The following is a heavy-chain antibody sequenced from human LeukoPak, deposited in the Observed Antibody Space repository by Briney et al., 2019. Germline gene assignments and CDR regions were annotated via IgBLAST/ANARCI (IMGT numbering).Heavy chain of an antibody. CDR2: ICQNGIP. D-gene: IGHD3-16*01. CDR1: GASIGSYY. J-gene: IGHJ6*02. CDR3: TRHDVVAVMGHGMAV. Sequence: SETLSLTCTVSGASIGSYYWSWMRQPPGKGLEWIGFICQNGIPHYTASLKSRVTISRDTSENQVSLILSSVTAADTAVYYCTRHDVVAVMGHGMAVWGQGTTVTVSS. V-gene: IGHV4-59*08.